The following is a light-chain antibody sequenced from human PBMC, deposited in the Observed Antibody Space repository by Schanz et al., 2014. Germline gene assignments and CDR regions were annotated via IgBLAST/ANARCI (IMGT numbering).Light chain of an antibody. Sequence: QSVLTQPASVSGSPGQSITISCTGTSSDVGSYNHVSWYQQYPGKAPKLIIYEATKWPSGISNRFSGSKSGNTASLTISGLQAEDEADYYCSSYAGSNNWRVFGGGTKLTVL. CDR2: EAT. CDR3: SSYAGSNNWRV. CDR1: SSDVGSYNH. J-gene: IGLJ2*01. V-gene: IGLV2-23*01.